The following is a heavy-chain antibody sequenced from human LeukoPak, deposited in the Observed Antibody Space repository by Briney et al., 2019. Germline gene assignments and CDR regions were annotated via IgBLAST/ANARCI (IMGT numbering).Heavy chain of an antibody. J-gene: IGHJ3*02. CDR2: INHSGST. V-gene: IGHV4-39*07. CDR3: ARVLFRRITTSTIAAAGRAFDI. D-gene: IGHD6-13*01. CDR1: GGSISSGSYY. Sequence: SETLSLTCTVSGGSISSGSYYWSWIRQPPGKGLEWIGEINHSGSTNYNPSLKSRVTISVDTSKNQFSLKLSSVTAADTAVYYCARVLFRRITTSTIAAAGRAFDIWGQGTMVTVSS.